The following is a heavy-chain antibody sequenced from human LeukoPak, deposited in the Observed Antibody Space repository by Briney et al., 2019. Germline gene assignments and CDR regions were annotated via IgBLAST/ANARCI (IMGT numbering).Heavy chain of an antibody. V-gene: IGHV1-18*01. Sequence: ASVKVSCKASGYTFTSYGSSWVRQAPGQGLEWMGGISDYNGNTNYAQKLQGRVTMTTDTSTSTAYMELRSLRSDDTAVYYCARDLYRDSLPVSWFDPWGQGTLVTVSS. CDR2: ISDYNGNT. D-gene: IGHD4-11*01. CDR3: ARDLYRDSLPVSWFDP. J-gene: IGHJ5*02. CDR1: GYTFTSYG.